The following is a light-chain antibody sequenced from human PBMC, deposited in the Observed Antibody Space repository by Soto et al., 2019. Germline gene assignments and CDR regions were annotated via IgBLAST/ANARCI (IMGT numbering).Light chain of an antibody. V-gene: IGKV1-39*01. Sequence: IQMTQAPSSLSASVGDRVTITCRASQSISSYLNWYQQKPGKAPKLLIYAASSLQSGVPSTFSGSGSGTEFTLTISSLQPGDFATYYCQQYNSYPWTFGQGTKVDI. CDR2: AAS. J-gene: IGKJ1*01. CDR1: QSISSY. CDR3: QQYNSYPWT.